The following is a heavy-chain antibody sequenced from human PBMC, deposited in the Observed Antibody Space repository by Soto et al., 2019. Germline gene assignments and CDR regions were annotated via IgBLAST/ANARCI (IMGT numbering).Heavy chain of an antibody. CDR2: TYPGNPDT. D-gene: IGHD3-16*01. CDR1: GFSFTCYL. J-gene: IGHJ6*02. V-gene: IGHV5-51*01. Sequence: GESLEISCTSSGFSFTCYLIAWVRQLPGKGLKWVGITYPGNPDTPYGPSFQVKVTMSADRSMNNAYLQWSGLRASDTATYYSARRLGYGYKSTWAAMDIWGLGTTVTVSS. CDR3: ARRLGYGYKSTWAAMDI.